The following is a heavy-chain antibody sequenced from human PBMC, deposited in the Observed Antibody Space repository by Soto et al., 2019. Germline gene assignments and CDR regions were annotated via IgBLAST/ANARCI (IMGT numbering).Heavy chain of an antibody. J-gene: IGHJ6*02. V-gene: IGHV1-3*01. CDR2: INAGNGNT. D-gene: IGHD6-19*01. CDR1: GSTFTRYP. CDR3: ASGIAVAGAPPGLNYYYYYGMDV. Sequence: ASVTLSCKTSGSTFTRYPMHWVRQDTGQRLEWMGWINAGNGNTKYSQKFQGRVTITRDTSASTAYMELSSLRSEDTAVYYCASGIAVAGAPPGLNYYYYYGMDVWGQGTTVTVSS.